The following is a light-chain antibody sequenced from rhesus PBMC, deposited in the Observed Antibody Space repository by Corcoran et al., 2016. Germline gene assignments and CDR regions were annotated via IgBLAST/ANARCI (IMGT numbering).Light chain of an antibody. CDR2: RAS. CDR1: QVISNW. J-gene: IGKJ1*01. Sequence: DIQMNQSPSSLSASVGERVTITCRARQVISNWFACYHKKTGKPPNLLIYRASNLETGFPPRFSGSGSGTDFPLTISSLQPEDIATYYWQQHNNSPCTFGQGTKVEIK. CDR3: QQHNNSPCT. V-gene: IGKV1-69*01.